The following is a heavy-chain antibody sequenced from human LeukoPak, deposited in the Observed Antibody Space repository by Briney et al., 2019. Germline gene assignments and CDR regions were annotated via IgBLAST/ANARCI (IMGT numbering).Heavy chain of an antibody. J-gene: IGHJ4*02. D-gene: IGHD6-19*01. CDR1: GFTFSSYW. CDR2: IKQDGSEK. Sequence: PGGSLRLSCAASGFTFSSYWMSWVRQAPGKGLEWVANIKQDGSEKYYVDSVKGRFTISRDNAKNSLYLQMNSLRAEDTAVYYCARGSFLYSSVLIDYWGQGTLVTVSS. V-gene: IGHV3-7*01. CDR3: ARGSFLYSSVLIDY.